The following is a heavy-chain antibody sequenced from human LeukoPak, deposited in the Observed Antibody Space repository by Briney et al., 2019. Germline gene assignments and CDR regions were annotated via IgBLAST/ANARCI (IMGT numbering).Heavy chain of an antibody. CDR3: TRDLVGATSDF. CDR1: GFIFTTYW. J-gene: IGHJ4*02. D-gene: IGHD1-26*01. CDR2: INSDGSST. Sequence: GGSLRLSCAASGFIFTTYWMHWVREAPGKGLVWVARINSDGSSTYYADSVKGRFTISRDNSKNTLYLQMNSLRAEDTAVYYCTRDLVGATSDFWGQGTLVTVS. V-gene: IGHV3-74*01.